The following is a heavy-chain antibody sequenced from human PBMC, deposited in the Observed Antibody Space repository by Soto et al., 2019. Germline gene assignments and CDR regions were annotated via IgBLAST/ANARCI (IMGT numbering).Heavy chain of an antibody. Sequence: QVQLQQWGAGLLKPSETLSLTCAVYGGSFSGYYWSWIRQPPGKGLEWIGEVPNSGSTKYNPSLKSRVTLSVDTSKNQFSLRLSSVTAADTAVYYCARAEWYSIDYWGQGTLVTVSP. CDR1: GGSFSGYY. D-gene: IGHD6-13*01. J-gene: IGHJ4*02. V-gene: IGHV4-34*01. CDR2: VPNSGST. CDR3: ARAEWYSIDY.